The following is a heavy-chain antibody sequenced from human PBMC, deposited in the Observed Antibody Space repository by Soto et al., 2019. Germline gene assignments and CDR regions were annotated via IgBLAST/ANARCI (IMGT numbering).Heavy chain of an antibody. CDR2: ISTSGSTI. Sequence: GGSLRLSCAASGFTFSDYYMSWIRQAPGKGLEWISYISTSGSTIYYADSVKGRFTISRDNAKNSLYLQMNSLTAEDTAVYYCAREVEWSFYSMDVWGQGTTVTVSS. CDR3: AREVEWSFYSMDV. J-gene: IGHJ6*02. D-gene: IGHD3-3*01. V-gene: IGHV3-11*01. CDR1: GFTFSDYY.